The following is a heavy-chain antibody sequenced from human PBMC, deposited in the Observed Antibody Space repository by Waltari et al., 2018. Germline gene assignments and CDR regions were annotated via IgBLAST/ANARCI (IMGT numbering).Heavy chain of an antibody. D-gene: IGHD1-26*01. CDR2: TKEDGNEL. CDR3: ARGWAHLDS. Sequence: EVQLVESGGNLVQHGGSLRLSCAASGFTFSNFWMTWVRQAPGKGLEWVANTKEDGNELYYLDSVKGRFTISRDNAKNSLFLQMNSLRAEDTAIYYCARGWAHLDSWGQGTLVTISS. V-gene: IGHV3-7*01. J-gene: IGHJ4*02. CDR1: GFTFSNFW.